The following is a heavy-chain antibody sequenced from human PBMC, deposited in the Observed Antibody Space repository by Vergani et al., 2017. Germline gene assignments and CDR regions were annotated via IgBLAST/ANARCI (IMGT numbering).Heavy chain of an antibody. J-gene: IGHJ4*02. Sequence: EVQLLESGGSLKQPGGSVRLSCAASGFTFSTYAMHWVRQAPGKGLAWVSALTGGGGSTYYADSFKGRFIISRDNSRDTLYLQMNSLRPEDTATYYCMKDAGSYENFFDSWGQGTLVTVSS. CDR1: GFTFSTYA. CDR3: MKDAGSYENFFDS. CDR2: LTGGGGST. D-gene: IGHD1-26*01. V-gene: IGHV3-23*01.